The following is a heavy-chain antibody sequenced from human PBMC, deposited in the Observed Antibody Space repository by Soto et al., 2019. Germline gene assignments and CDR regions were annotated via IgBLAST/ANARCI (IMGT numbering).Heavy chain of an antibody. Sequence: GESLKISCKGSGYSFTTYWIGWARQMPGKGLEWMGIIYPGDSDTRYSPSFQGQVTISADKSISTAYLQWSSLKASDTAMYYCARHRCSGGSCYPGLEYYYYMDVWGKGTTVTVSS. CDR2: IYPGDSDT. CDR3: ARHRCSGGSCYPGLEYYYYMDV. V-gene: IGHV5-51*01. D-gene: IGHD2-15*01. CDR1: GYSFTTYW. J-gene: IGHJ6*03.